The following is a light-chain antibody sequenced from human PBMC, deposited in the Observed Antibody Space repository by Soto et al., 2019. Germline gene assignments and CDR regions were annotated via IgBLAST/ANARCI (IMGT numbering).Light chain of an antibody. Sequence: PGERGTLSCRASQSVSNSLGWIPQKPGQAPRLFIYGASSRATGIPDRFSGSGSGTDFTLTISRLEPEDFAVYYCQQYSSSPPITFGPGTKVDIK. CDR3: QQYSSSPPIT. CDR2: GAS. CDR1: QSVSNS. J-gene: IGKJ3*01. V-gene: IGKV3-20*01.